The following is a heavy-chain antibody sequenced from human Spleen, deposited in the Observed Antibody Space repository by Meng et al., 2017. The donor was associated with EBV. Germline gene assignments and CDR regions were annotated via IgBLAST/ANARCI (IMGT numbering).Heavy chain of an antibody. J-gene: IGHJ4*02. CDR2: IAYDGGNK. D-gene: IGHD3-16*01. CDR3: ARDSAHGVDY. CDR1: GFTVTSFG. Sequence: VLLVASGGGLVQPGRSLRLSCAVSGFTVTSFGMHWVRQAPGKGLQWVSVIAYDGGNKYYADSVKGRFTISRDNSKNTLYLEMNSLRAEDTAVYYCARDSAHGVDYWGQGTLVTVSS. V-gene: IGHV3-33*01.